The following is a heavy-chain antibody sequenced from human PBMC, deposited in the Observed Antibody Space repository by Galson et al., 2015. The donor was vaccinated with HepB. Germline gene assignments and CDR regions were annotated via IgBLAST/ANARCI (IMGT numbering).Heavy chain of an antibody. CDR3: GKEDYYDSSGQPRGWFQH. CDR2: IQFDGRNT. CDR1: GITFSSYG. J-gene: IGHJ1*01. V-gene: IGHV3-30*02. D-gene: IGHD3-22*01. Sequence: SLRLSCAASGITFSSYGMHWVRQAPGKGLEWVAFIQFDGRNTYYADSVKGRFTISRDNSKNTLYLQMNSLRAEDTAVYYCGKEDYYDSSGQPRGWFQHWGQGTLITVSS.